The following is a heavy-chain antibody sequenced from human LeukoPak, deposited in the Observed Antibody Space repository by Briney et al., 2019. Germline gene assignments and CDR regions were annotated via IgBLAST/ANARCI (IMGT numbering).Heavy chain of an antibody. CDR2: ITHSGNT. Sequence: SETLSLTCALYGGSLSGFHWTWIRQPPGKGLEWIGEITHSGNTNYNPSLKSRVTISVDTSKSQFSLKLSSVTAADTAVYYCARDGYNPIDYWGQGTLVTVSS. CDR1: GGSLSGFH. D-gene: IGHD5-24*01. CDR3: ARDGYNPIDY. V-gene: IGHV4-34*01. J-gene: IGHJ4*02.